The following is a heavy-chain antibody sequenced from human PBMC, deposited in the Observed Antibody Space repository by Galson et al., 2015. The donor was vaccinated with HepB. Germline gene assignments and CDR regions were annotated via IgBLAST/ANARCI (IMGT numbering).Heavy chain of an antibody. CDR3: ARYPDRGDYGFYYYMDV. Sequence: SETLSLTCAVSGGSISSSNWWSWVRQPPGKGLEWIGEIYHSGSTNYNPSLKSRVTISVDKSKNQFSLKLSSVTAADTAVYYCARYPDRGDYGFYYYMDVWGKGTTVTVSS. D-gene: IGHD4-17*01. CDR2: IYHSGST. V-gene: IGHV4-4*02. J-gene: IGHJ6*03. CDR1: GGSISSSNW.